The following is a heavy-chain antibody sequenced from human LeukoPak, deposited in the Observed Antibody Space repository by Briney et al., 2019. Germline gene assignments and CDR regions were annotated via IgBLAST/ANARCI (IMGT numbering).Heavy chain of an antibody. CDR3: ARGGLVRGSLNSLTAFDI. V-gene: IGHV6-1*01. CDR1: GDSVSRNNAG. CDR2: IYYRSHWYS. D-gene: IGHD3-10*01. J-gene: IGHJ3*02. Sequence: SQTLSLTCAISGDSVSRNNAGWNWIRQSPSRGLEWLGRIYYRSHWYSDDAVSVKGRISINPDTAKNQFSLHLNSVTPDDTALYYCARGGLVRGSLNSLTAFDIWGQGTMVTVSS.